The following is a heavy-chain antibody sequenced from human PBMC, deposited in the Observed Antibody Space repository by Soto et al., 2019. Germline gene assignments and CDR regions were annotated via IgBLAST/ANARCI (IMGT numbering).Heavy chain of an antibody. CDR1: GGTFSSYA. CDR3: ARGPYCGGACYFGRVGSYGMDV. J-gene: IGHJ6*02. Sequence: QVQLVQSGAEVKKPGSSVKVSCKASGGTFSSYAISWVRQAPGQGLEWMGGIIPIFGTANYAQKFQGRVTITADESTSKADMELSSLRSEHTAVYYCARGPYCGGACYFGRVGSYGMDVWGQGTTVTVSS. CDR2: IIPIFGTA. D-gene: IGHD2-21*02. V-gene: IGHV1-69*01.